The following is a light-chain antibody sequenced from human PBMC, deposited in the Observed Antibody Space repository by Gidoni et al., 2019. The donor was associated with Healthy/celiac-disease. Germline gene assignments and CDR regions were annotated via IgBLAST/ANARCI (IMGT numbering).Light chain of an antibody. J-gene: IGKJ2*01. CDR3: QQYYSTRT. V-gene: IGKV4-1*01. CDR2: WAS. CDR1: QSVLYCSNNKNY. Sequence: DIVMTQSPDSLAVSLGERATINCKSSQSVLYCSNNKNYLAWYQQKPGQPPKLLIYWASTRESGVPDRFSGSGSGTDFTLTISSLQAEDVAVYYCQQYYSTRTFGQGTKLEIK.